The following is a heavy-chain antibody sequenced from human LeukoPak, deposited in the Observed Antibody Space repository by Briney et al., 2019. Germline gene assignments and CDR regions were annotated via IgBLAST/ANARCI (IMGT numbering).Heavy chain of an antibody. Sequence: GGSLRLSCAASGFTFSSYAMSWVRQAPGKGLEWVSAISGSGGSTYYADSVKGRFTISRDSSKNTLYLQMNSLRAEDTAVYYCAKQVHSSSSNYFDYWGQGTLVTVSS. D-gene: IGHD6-6*01. CDR3: AKQVHSSSSNYFDY. CDR2: ISGSGGST. J-gene: IGHJ4*02. CDR1: GFTFSSYA. V-gene: IGHV3-23*01.